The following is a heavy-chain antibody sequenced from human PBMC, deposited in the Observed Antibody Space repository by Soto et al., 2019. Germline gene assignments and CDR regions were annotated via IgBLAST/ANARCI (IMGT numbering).Heavy chain of an antibody. CDR1: GGSISSYY. J-gene: IGHJ4*02. CDR2: IYYSGST. CDR3: ARHGAAAGTGFLGY. D-gene: IGHD6-13*01. V-gene: IGHV4-59*08. Sequence: TSETLSLTCTVSGGSISSYYWSWIRQPPGKGLEWIGYIYYSGSTNYNPSLKSRVTISVDTSKNQFSLKLSSVTAADTAVYYCARHGAAAGTGFLGYWGQGTLVTVSS.